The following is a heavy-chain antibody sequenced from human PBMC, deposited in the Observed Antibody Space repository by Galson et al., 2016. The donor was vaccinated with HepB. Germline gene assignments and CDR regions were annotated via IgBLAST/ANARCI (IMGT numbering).Heavy chain of an antibody. D-gene: IGHD2-21*02. Sequence: SVKVSCKASGGTFANYDMNWVRQVPGQGLEWMGGVGPLFETRNYAQKFQGRLTITADEPASTAYLELNSLKSDDTAVYYCARGLAVVVTALRGALDIWGQGTMVVVSS. J-gene: IGHJ3*02. CDR1: GGTFANYD. V-gene: IGHV1-69*13. CDR2: VGPLFETR. CDR3: ARGLAVVVTALRGALDI.